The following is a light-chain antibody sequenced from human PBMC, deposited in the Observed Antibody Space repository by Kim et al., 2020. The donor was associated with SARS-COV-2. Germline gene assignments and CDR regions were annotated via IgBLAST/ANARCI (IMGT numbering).Light chain of an antibody. V-gene: IGLV2-14*04. J-gene: IGLJ1*01. CDR3: SSHTTSSTYV. CDR2: DVS. CDR1: SRYVGYYNS. Sequence: QYFTISCNGTSRYVGYYNSVSWYQQHPGKAPKRIIYDVSERASGVSNRFSGSQSGNTASLTISGLRAEDEADYYCSSHTTSSTYVFGSGTKVTVL.